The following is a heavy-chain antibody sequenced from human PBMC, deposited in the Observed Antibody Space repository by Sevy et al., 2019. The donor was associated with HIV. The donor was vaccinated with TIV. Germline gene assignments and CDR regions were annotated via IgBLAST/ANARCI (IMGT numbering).Heavy chain of an antibody. D-gene: IGHD4-4*01. CDR2: IIPILGIA. V-gene: IGHV1-69*10. Sequence: ASVKVSCKASGGTFSSYAISWVRQAPGQGLEWMGGIIPILGIANYAQKFQGRVTITADKSTSTAYMELSSLRSEDTAMYYCARDSVGPPVTRNYYYYYMDVWGKGTTVTVSS. J-gene: IGHJ6*03. CDR1: GGTFSSYA. CDR3: ARDSVGPPVTRNYYYYYMDV.